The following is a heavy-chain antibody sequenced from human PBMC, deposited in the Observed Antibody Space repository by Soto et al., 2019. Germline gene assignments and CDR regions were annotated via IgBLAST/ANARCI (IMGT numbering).Heavy chain of an antibody. CDR2: INHSGST. CDR1: GGSFSGYY. Sequence: PSETLSLTCAVYGGSFSGYYWSWIRQPPGKGLEWIGEINHSGSTNYNPSLKSRVTISVDTSKNQFSLKLSSVTAADTAVYYCARGVLLWFGEFPEKNWFDPWGQGTLVTVSS. J-gene: IGHJ5*02. D-gene: IGHD3-10*01. CDR3: ARGVLLWFGEFPEKNWFDP. V-gene: IGHV4-34*01.